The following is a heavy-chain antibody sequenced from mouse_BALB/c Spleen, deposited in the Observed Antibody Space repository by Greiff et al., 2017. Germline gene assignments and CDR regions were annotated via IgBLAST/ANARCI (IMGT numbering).Heavy chain of an antibody. CDR3: ARSRDYYGSSYGFDY. CDR2: IYPGGGYT. D-gene: IGHD1-1*01. Sequence: VKLMESGAELVRPGTSVKISCKASGYTFTNYWLGWVKQRPGHGLEWIGDIYPGGGYTNYNEKFKGKATLTADTSSSTAYMQLSSLTSEDSAVYFCARSRDYYGSSYGFDYWGQGTTLTVSS. CDR1: GYTFTNYW. J-gene: IGHJ2*01. V-gene: IGHV1-63*02.